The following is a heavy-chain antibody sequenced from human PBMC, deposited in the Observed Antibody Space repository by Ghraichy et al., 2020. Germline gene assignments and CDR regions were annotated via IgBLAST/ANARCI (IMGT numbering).Heavy chain of an antibody. CDR2: FPFGGNT. D-gene: IGHD1-26*01. J-gene: IGHJ3*02. CDR3: VRQALGPTRGGGFDI. Sequence: SQTLSLTCTVSGGSISTSNYYWGWIRQPPGKGLECVGSFPFGGNTYYKPSLYSRVTISVDTSKTQFSLKLTSVTAADTAVYYCVRQALGPTRGGGFDIRGQGTMVTVSS. CDR1: GGSISTSNYY. V-gene: IGHV4-39*01.